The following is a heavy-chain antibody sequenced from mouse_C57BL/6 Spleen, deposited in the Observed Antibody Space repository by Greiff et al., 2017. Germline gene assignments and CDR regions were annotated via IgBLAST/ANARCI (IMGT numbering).Heavy chain of an antibody. D-gene: IGHD1-1*01. CDR3: ARSLYYGSRGWYIDV. CDR2: IDPSDSYT. CDR1: GYTFTSYW. Sequence: QVQLKQPGAELVMPGASVKLSCKASGYTFTSYWMHWVKQRPGQGLEWIGEIDPSDSYTNYNQKFKGKSTLTVDKSASTAYMQLSSLTSEDSAVYYCARSLYYGSRGWYIDVWGKGTTV. J-gene: IGHJ1*03. V-gene: IGHV1-69*01.